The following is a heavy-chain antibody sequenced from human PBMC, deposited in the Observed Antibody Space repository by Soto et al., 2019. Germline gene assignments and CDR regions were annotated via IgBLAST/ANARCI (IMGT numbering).Heavy chain of an antibody. CDR3: ARDGSGH. CDR2: IYTGGGT. Sequence: EVQLVESGGGLVQPGGSLRLSCAASGLTVSTNPMSWVRQAPGKGLEWVSVIYTGGGTHYADSVKGRFTISRDNSKNTVNIQMNSVRPEDTAVYYCARDGSGHWGQGTLVTVSS. J-gene: IGHJ4*02. V-gene: IGHV3-66*01. CDR1: GLTVSTNP.